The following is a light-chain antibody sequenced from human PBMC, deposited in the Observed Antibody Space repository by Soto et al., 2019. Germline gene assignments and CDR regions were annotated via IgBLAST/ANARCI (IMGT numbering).Light chain of an antibody. CDR3: QQYYGAPLT. CDR2: WAS. V-gene: IGKV4-1*01. CDR1: QSILSSSNNKNY. J-gene: IGKJ4*01. Sequence: DIVMTQSPDSLAVSLGERATINCKSSQSILSSSNNKNYLAWYQQKPGQPPKLLIYWASTRESGVPDRFRGSGSGTDFTLTISSLQAEDVAVYYCQQYYGAPLTFGGGTKVEIK.